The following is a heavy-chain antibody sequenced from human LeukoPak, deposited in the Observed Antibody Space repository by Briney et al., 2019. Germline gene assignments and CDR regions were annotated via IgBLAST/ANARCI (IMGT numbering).Heavy chain of an antibody. D-gene: IGHD3-9*01. Sequence: GGSLRLSCAASGFTFSSYWMNWVRQAPGKGLEWVANIEKDGSEKNYVDSVKGRFTISRDNAKNSLYLQMNSLRAEDTAVYFCVGGVGWLPDYWGQGTLVTASS. J-gene: IGHJ4*02. CDR1: GFTFSSYW. V-gene: IGHV3-7*01. CDR3: VGGVGWLPDY. CDR2: IEKDGSEK.